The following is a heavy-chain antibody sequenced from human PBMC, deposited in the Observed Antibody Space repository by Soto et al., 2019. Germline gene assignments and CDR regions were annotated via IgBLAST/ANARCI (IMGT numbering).Heavy chain of an antibody. CDR3: ARSLLDEYSSSWRSAYYGMDV. V-gene: IGHV1-2*02. CDR1: GFTFSAYY. Sequence: QVQLVQSGAEVKKPGASVKVSCKASGFTFSAYYIYWLRQAPGQGLEGIGWSNPNSGGTNNAQKFKGRVTMTRDTSTSTVYMELSALISDDTAVYYCARSLLDEYSSSWRSAYYGMDVWGQGTTVTVSS. CDR2: SNPNSGGT. J-gene: IGHJ6*02. D-gene: IGHD6-13*01.